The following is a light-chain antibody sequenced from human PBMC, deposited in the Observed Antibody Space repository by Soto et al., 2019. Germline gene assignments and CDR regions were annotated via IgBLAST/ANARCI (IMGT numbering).Light chain of an antibody. CDR2: AAS. Sequence: DIQMTQSPSSLSASVGDRVTITCRASQSISSYLNWYQQKPGKAPKLLIYAASSLQSGVPSRFSGSGSGTDFTLTIRSLQPEDFATYYCQQSYSTRPWTFGQGTKVEIK. CDR1: QSISSY. J-gene: IGKJ1*01. V-gene: IGKV1-39*01. CDR3: QQSYSTRPWT.